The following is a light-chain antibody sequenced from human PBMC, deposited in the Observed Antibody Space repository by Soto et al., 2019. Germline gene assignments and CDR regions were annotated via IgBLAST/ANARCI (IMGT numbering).Light chain of an antibody. CDR1: QTISSNY. J-gene: IGKJ5*01. Sequence: EIVLTQSPGTLSVSPGERATLSCRASQTISSNYLAWYQQKPGQAPSLLIYGTSSRATGIPDRFSGSGSGTDFTLTISRLEPEDSATYYCQQANSFPITFGQGTRLEIK. CDR2: GTS. CDR3: QQANSFPIT. V-gene: IGKV3-20*01.